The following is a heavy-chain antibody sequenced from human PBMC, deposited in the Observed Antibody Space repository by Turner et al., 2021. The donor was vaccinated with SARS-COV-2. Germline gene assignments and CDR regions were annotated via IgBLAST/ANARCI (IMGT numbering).Heavy chain of an antibody. CDR2: IYYSGST. Sequence: QLQLQLSRPGLVEPSATLSLTCTVSGSSFSISSYYWGWIRQPPGKGLEWIGSIYYSGSTYYNPSLKSRVTISVDTAKNQFTLKLSSVTAADTAVYYCATEMTTVTLYYYYGMDVWGQGTTVTVSS. CDR1: GSSFSISSYY. V-gene: IGHV4-39*01. J-gene: IGHJ6*02. CDR3: ATEMTTVTLYYYYGMDV. D-gene: IGHD4-4*01.